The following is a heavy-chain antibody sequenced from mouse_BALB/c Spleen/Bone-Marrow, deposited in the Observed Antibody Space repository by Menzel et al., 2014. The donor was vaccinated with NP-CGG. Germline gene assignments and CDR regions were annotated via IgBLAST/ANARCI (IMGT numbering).Heavy chain of an antibody. D-gene: IGHD2-1*01. J-gene: IGHJ3*01. CDR1: GYTFSSYW. CDR3: VREDGNHVGFAY. V-gene: IGHV1-9*01. Sequence: QVQLQQSGAELMKPGASVKISCKATGYTFSSYWIEWVKQRPGHGLEWIGEILPGSGSTNYNEKFKGKATFTADTSSNPAYMQLSSLTSGDSAVYYCVREDGNHVGFAYWGQGTLVTVSA. CDR2: ILPGSGST.